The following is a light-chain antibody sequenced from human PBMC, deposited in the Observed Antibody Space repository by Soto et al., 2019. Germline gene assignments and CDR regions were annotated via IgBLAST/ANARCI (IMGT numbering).Light chain of an antibody. CDR2: DAS. J-gene: IGKJ4*02. CDR3: QQRNNWPPAT. CDR1: QSVGRH. Sequence: EIVLTQSPATLSLSPGERATLSCRASQSVGRHLAWYQQKPGQAPRLLIYDASNRATCVPARFSGSGSGTDFTLSISSLEPEDFAVYYCQQRNNWPPATFGGGTKVEIK. V-gene: IGKV3-11*01.